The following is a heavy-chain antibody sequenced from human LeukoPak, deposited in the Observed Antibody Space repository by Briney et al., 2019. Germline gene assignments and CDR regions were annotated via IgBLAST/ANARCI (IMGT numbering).Heavy chain of an antibody. CDR3: ANGNRCTSPNCLGYYYFYMDV. CDR1: GFTFSSYA. CDR2: FSGSGGTT. V-gene: IGHV3-23*01. D-gene: IGHD2-8*01. J-gene: IGHJ6*03. Sequence: GGSLRLSCAASGFTFSSYAMSWVRQAPGKGLEWVSGFSGSGGTTYYADSVKGRFTISRDNSKNTLYLQMNSLRAEDTAVYYCANGNRCTSPNCLGYYYFYMDVWGKGTTVTVSS.